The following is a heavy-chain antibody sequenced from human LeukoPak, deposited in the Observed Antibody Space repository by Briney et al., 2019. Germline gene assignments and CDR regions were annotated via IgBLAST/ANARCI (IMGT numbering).Heavy chain of an antibody. J-gene: IGHJ4*02. CDR3: AKVIIRGWYDGGYDY. V-gene: IGHV3-48*03. CDR2: ISSGGSTI. Sequence: PGGSLRLSCVASGFTLSSYEMNWVRQAPGKGLEWVSYISSGGSTIQYADSVKGRFTTSRDNSKNTLYLQMNSLRAEDTAVYYCAKVIIRGWYDGGYDYWGQGTLVTVSS. CDR1: GFTLSSYE. D-gene: IGHD6-19*01.